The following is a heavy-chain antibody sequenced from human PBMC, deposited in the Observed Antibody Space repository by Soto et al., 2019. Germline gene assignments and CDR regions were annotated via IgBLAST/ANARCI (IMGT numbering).Heavy chain of an antibody. J-gene: IGHJ3*02. D-gene: IGHD3-16*01. CDR3: AKWGIGRAFDI. CDR2: ISWNSGSI. Sequence: EVQLVESGGGLVQPGRSLRLSCAASGFTFDDYAMHWVRQAPGKGLEWVSGISWNSGSIGYAESVKGRFTISRDNAKNSLYLQMNGLRAEDTALDYCAKWGIGRAFDIWGQGTMVTVSS. CDR1: GFTFDDYA. V-gene: IGHV3-9*01.